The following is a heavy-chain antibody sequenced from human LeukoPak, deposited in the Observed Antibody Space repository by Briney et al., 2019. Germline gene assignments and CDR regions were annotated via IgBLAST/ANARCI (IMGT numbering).Heavy chain of an antibody. CDR1: GYTFTSYD. D-gene: IGHD1-1*01. J-gene: IGHJ4*02. CDR3: ARAGTTGTLDY. V-gene: IGHV1-18*01. CDR2: ISAYNGNT. Sequence: GASVKVSCKASGYTFTSYDINWVRQAPGQGLEWMGWISAYNGNTNYAQKFQGRVTITTDESTSTAYMELSSLRSEDTAVYYCARAGTTGTLDYWGQGTLVTVSS.